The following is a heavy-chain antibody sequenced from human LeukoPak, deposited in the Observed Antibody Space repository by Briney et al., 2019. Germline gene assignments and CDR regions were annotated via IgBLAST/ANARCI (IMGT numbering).Heavy chain of an antibody. J-gene: IGHJ5*01. V-gene: IGHV4-39*06. CDR1: GASVSSSTYF. D-gene: IGHD2-2*01. CDR3: ARRIVVSPTAIETWFDS. CDR2: VSHSGAT. Sequence: SETLSLTCAVSGASVSSSTYFWGWIRQPPGEGPEWLVSVSHSGATYYNPSLKSRVTISLDTSKNQITLTVTSVTVADTALYFCARRIVVSPTAIETWFDSWGQGTLVTVSS.